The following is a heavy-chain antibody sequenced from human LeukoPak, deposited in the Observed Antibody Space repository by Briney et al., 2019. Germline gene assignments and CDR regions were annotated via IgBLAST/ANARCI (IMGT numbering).Heavy chain of an antibody. CDR3: AKGVTTVRIYYHGMDV. CDR1: GFTFSKYA. CDR2: ISGSGDSR. V-gene: IGHV3-23*01. D-gene: IGHD4-17*01. Sequence: GGSLRLSCAASGFTFSKYAMTWVRQAPGKGLEWVSLISGSGDSRYYADSVKGRFTISRDNAKNTLWLQMNSLRAEDTAVYYCAKGVTTVRIYYHGMDVWGQGTTVTVSS. J-gene: IGHJ6*02.